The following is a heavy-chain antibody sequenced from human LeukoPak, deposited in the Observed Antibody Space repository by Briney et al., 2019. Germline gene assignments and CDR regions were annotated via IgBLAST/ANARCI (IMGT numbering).Heavy chain of an antibody. Sequence: GGSLRLSCAASGFTVDSHYMTWVRRAPGKGLEWVSVIYRDGSTYYADSVKGRFTISRDNPKNTLHLQMNSLIPEDTAVYYCAQLPRYWGQGTLVTVSS. J-gene: IGHJ4*02. V-gene: IGHV3-66*02. CDR3: AQLPRY. CDR1: GFTVDSHY. CDR2: IYRDGST. D-gene: IGHD1-7*01.